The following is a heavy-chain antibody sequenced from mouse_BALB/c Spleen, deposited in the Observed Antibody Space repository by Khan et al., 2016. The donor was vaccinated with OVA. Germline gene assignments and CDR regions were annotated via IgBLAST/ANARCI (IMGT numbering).Heavy chain of an antibody. D-gene: IGHD2-12*01. CDR1: GFTFTNYG. J-gene: IGHJ4*01. V-gene: IGHV9-3-1*01. Sequence: QIQLVQSGPDLMKPGETVKISCKASGFTFTNYGMNWVNQTPGKALKWMGWINTYTGDPTYAPEFKGRFAISSDTSSSTAYLQINNLKSEDTAIYYCANPPYDTDNLEDWGQGTTVTVAS. CDR3: ANPPYDTDNLED. CDR2: INTYTGDP.